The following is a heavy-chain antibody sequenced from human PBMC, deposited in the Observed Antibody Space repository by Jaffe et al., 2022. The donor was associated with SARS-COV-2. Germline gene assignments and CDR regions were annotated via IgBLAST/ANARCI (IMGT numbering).Heavy chain of an antibody. J-gene: IGHJ4*02. D-gene: IGHD2-15*01. V-gene: IGHV3-73*01. CDR2: IRSKAARHAT. CDR1: GFTFSDSA. CDR3: TSVASGGYYYIPDY. Sequence: EVQLVESGGDLVQRGGSLKISCAASGFTFSDSAIHWVRQASGKGLEWVGRIRSKAARHATTYAASVRGRFTFSRDDSKNTAFLQMDSLETEDTAVYYCTSVASGGYYYIPDYWGRGTLVTVSS.